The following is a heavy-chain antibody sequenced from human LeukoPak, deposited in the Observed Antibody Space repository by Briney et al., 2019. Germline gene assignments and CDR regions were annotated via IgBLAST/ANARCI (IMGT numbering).Heavy chain of an antibody. Sequence: GGSQKISCKGSGYSCTSYWIGWVRQMPGKGLEWMGIIYPGDSDTRYSPSFQGQVTISADKSISTAYLQWSSLKASDTAMYYCARTSSNSFDYWGQATLVTVSS. CDR2: IYPGDSDT. D-gene: IGHD3-3*02. CDR3: ARTSSNSFDY. CDR1: GYSCTSYW. J-gene: IGHJ4*02. V-gene: IGHV5-51*01.